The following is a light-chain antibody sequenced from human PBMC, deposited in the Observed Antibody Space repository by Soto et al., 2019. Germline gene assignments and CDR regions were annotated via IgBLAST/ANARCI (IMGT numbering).Light chain of an antibody. Sequence: QPVLTQPPSVSGAPGQRVTISCSGSSSNIGAGYNVHWYQQLPGTAPKVLIYGNSDRPSGVPDRFSGSRSGTSASLAITGLQAEDEADYYCQSYDSRLSGYVFGTGTKLTVL. V-gene: IGLV1-40*01. CDR1: SSNIGAGYN. CDR2: GNS. J-gene: IGLJ1*01. CDR3: QSYDSRLSGYV.